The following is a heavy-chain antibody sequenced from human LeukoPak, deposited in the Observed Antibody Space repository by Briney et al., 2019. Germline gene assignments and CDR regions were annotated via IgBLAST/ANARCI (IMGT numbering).Heavy chain of an antibody. CDR1: GDSFSGYY. CDR3: ARGGGFWSGYPNHNFDY. D-gene: IGHD3-3*01. CDR2: INHSGST. Sequence: PSQTLSLTCTVYGDSFSGYYWSWVRQPPGKGLEWVGEINHSGSTNYNPSLKSRVTISVDTSKNQFSLKLSSVTAADTAVYYCARGGGFWSGYPNHNFDYWGQGTLVTVSS. J-gene: IGHJ4*02. V-gene: IGHV4-34*01.